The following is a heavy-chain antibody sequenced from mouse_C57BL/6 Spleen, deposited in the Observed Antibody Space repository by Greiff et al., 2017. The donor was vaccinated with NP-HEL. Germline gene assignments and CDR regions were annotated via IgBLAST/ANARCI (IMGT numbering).Heavy chain of an antibody. CDR1: GYTFTSYW. CDR3: ARGGIGYGNYKAMDY. D-gene: IGHD2-1*01. CDR2: IDPSDSYT. V-gene: IGHV1-59*01. Sequence: VQLQQSGAELVRPGTSVKLSCKASGYTFTSYWMHWVKQRPGQGLEWIGVIDPSDSYTNYNQKFKGKATLTVDTSSSTAYMQLSSLTSEDSAVYYCARGGIGYGNYKAMDYWGQGTSVTVSS. J-gene: IGHJ4*01.